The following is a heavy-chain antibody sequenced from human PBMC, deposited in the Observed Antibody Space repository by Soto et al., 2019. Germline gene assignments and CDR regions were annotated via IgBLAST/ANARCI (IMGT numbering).Heavy chain of an antibody. D-gene: IGHD2-15*01. CDR1: GYRFSDYG. CDR2: INVGDGSR. Sequence: GASVKVSCKASGYRFSDYGIDWVRQAPGQPLEWMGWINVGDGSRKYSQKFRGRFTITRDTSAMIAYMELSSLRYEDTATYYCAREKFVAGAYLDYWGQGTLVTVSS. V-gene: IGHV1-3*01. J-gene: IGHJ4*02. CDR3: AREKFVAGAYLDY.